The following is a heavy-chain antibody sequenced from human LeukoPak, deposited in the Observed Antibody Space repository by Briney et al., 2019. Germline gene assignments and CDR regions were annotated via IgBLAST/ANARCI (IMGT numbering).Heavy chain of an antibody. V-gene: IGHV4-31*03. CDR1: GGSISSGGYY. Sequence: SQTLSLTCTVSGGSISSGGYYWSWIRQHPGKGLEWIGYIYYSGSTYYNPSLKSRVTISVGTSKNQFSLKLSSVTAADTAVYYCARARITMVRGVTPFDYWGQGTLVTVSS. D-gene: IGHD3-10*01. CDR2: IYYSGST. J-gene: IGHJ4*02. CDR3: ARARITMVRGVTPFDY.